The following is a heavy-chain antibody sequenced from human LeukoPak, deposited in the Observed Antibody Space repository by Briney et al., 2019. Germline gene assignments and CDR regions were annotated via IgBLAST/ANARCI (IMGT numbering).Heavy chain of an antibody. V-gene: IGHV1-18*01. CDR2: ISAYNGNT. CDR3: ARAVTMVRGVNPWDYYYYYMDV. D-gene: IGHD3-10*01. Sequence: ASVKVSCKASGYTFTSYGISWVRQAPGQGLEWMGWISAYNGNTNYAQKLQGRVTMTTDTSTSTAYMELRSLRSDDTAVYYCARAVTMVRGVNPWDYYYYYMDVWGKGTTVTISS. CDR1: GYTFTSYG. J-gene: IGHJ6*03.